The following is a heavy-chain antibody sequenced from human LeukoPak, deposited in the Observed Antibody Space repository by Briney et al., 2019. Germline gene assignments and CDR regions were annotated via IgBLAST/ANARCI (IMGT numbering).Heavy chain of an antibody. D-gene: IGHD3-16*01. CDR1: GVNFINYG. Sequence: GGSLRLSCVASGVNFINYGMHWVRQAPGKGLEWVAFIRFNGTTKVYGDSVEGRFTISRDNSKNTLYLQMNSLTVEDTAVYYCARDNDSRDPPHFDYWGQGTLVTVSS. CDR3: ARDNDSRDPPHFDY. J-gene: IGHJ4*02. CDR2: IRFNGTTK. V-gene: IGHV3-30*02.